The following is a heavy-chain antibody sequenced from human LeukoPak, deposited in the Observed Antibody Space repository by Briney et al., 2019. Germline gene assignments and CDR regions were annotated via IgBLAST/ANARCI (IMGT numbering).Heavy chain of an antibody. Sequence: GGSLRLSCAASGFTFSSYGMHWVRQAPGKGLEWVAVIWYDGSNKYYADSVKGRFTISRDNSKNTLYQQMNSLRAEDTAVYYCAMGSGYYLSSDAFDIWGQGTMVTVSS. CDR3: AMGSGYYLSSDAFDI. D-gene: IGHD3-22*01. CDR2: IWYDGSNK. V-gene: IGHV3-33*01. J-gene: IGHJ3*02. CDR1: GFTFSSYG.